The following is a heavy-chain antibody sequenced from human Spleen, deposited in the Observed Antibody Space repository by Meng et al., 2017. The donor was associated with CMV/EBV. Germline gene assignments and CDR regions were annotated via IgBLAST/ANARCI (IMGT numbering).Heavy chain of an antibody. CDR3: ARYWGNIFYYYGMDV. CDR2: ISGSAGTI. J-gene: IGHJ6*02. CDR1: GLDFSNYG. Sequence: GESLKISCVTSGLDFSNYGMNWVRQAPGKGLEWVSYISGSAGTIDYADSVKGRFTISRDNAKNSLYLQMNSLRAEDTAVYYCARYWGNIFYYYGMDVWGQGTTVTVSS. V-gene: IGHV3-48*03. D-gene: IGHD3-16*01.